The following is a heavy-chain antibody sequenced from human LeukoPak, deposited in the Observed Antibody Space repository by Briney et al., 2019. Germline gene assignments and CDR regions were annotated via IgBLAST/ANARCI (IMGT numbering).Heavy chain of an antibody. D-gene: IGHD6-13*01. J-gene: IGHJ6*02. Sequence: GASVKVSCTASGYTFTGYYMHWVRQAPGQGLEWMGWINPNSGGTNYAQKFQGRVTMTRDTSISTAYMELSRLRSDDTAVYYCARDRAAAYYGMDVWGQGTTVTVSS. CDR1: GYTFTGYY. CDR3: ARDRAAAYYGMDV. CDR2: INPNSGGT. V-gene: IGHV1-2*02.